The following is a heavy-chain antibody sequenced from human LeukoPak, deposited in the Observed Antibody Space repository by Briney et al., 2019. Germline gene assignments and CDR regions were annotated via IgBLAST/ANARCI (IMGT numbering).Heavy chain of an antibody. CDR2: ISSGSRTI. D-gene: IGHD1-20*01. CDR3: ARESITGHRDFDN. J-gene: IGHJ4*02. Sequence: PGGSLRLSCAASGFTFGSYSMNWVRQAPGKGLEWISYISSGSRTIYYAGSVEGRFTVSRDNAKNSLYLQMRSLRAEDTAVYYCARESITGHRDFDNWGQGTLVTVSS. V-gene: IGHV3-48*01. CDR1: GFTFGSYS.